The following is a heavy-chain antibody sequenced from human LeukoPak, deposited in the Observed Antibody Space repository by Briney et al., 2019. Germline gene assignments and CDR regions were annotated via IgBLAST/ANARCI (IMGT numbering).Heavy chain of an antibody. V-gene: IGHV4-39*07. CDR2: IYYSGST. J-gene: IGHJ4*02. CDR1: GGSISSSSYY. CDR3: ASSDSSWSLPFDY. D-gene: IGHD6-13*01. Sequence: PSETLSLTCTVSGGSISSSSYYWGWIRQPPGKGLEWIGSIYYSGSTYYNPSLKSRVTISVDTSKNQFSLKLSSVTAADTAVYYCASSDSSWSLPFDYWGQGTLVTVSS.